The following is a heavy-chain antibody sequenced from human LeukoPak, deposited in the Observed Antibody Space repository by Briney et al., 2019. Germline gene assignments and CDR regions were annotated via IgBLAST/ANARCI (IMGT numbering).Heavy chain of an antibody. D-gene: IGHD3-10*01. V-gene: IGHV4-39*07. CDR2: ISHSGST. CDR1: GGSVSSSSYY. J-gene: IGHJ4*02. CDR3: ARGPTYYYGSGSYYNPGTFDY. Sequence: KPSQTLSLTCTLSGGSVSSSSYYWGWIRQPPGKGLEWIGEISHSGSTNYNPSLKSRVTISVDTSKNQFSLKLSSVTAADTAVYYCARGPTYYYGSGSYYNPGTFDYWGQGTLVTVST.